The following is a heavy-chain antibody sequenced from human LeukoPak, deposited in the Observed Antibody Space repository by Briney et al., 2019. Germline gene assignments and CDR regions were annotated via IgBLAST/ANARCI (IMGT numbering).Heavy chain of an antibody. V-gene: IGHV3-7*01. CDR1: GFTFSSYW. CDR2: IKQDGSEK. Sequence: AGGSLRLSCAASGFTFSSYWMSWVRQAPGKGLEWVANIKQDGSEKYYVDSVKGRFTISRDNAKNSLYLQMNSLRAEDTAVYYCVQGPVPAAIQGPFGFQHWGQGTLVTVSS. D-gene: IGHD2-2*02. J-gene: IGHJ1*01. CDR3: VQGPVPAAIQGPFGFQH.